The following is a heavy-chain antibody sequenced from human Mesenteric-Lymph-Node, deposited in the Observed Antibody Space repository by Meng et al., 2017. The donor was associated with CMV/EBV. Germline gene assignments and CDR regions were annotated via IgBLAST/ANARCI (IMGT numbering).Heavy chain of an antibody. Sequence: GGSLRLSCAASGFTFSNAWMSWVRQAPGKGLEWVGRIKSKPDGGIADYAAPVKGRFTMSRDDSTDTLFLQMNNLNPDDTAVYYCVRRNPRDHFFDYWGQGTLVTVSS. D-gene: IGHD1-14*01. V-gene: IGHV3-15*01. CDR2: IKSKPDGGIA. CDR3: VRRNPRDHFFDY. CDR1: GFTFSNAW. J-gene: IGHJ4*02.